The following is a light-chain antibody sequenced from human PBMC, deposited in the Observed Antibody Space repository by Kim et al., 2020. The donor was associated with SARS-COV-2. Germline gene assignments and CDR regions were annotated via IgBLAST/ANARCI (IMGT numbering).Light chain of an antibody. J-gene: IGKJ1*01. CDR1: QSISTW. CDR2: KAS. Sequence: ASVEDRVTITCRASQSISTWLAWYQQKPGKAPKLLIYKASSLESGVPSRFSGSGSGTEFTLTISSLQPDDFAIYYCQQYNSYPRTFGQGTKVDIK. V-gene: IGKV1-5*03. CDR3: QQYNSYPRT.